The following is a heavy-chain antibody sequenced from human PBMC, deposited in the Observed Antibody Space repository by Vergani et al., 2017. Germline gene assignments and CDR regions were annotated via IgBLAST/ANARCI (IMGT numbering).Heavy chain of an antibody. D-gene: IGHD3-10*01. CDR1: GGSISSYY. J-gene: IGHJ4*02. CDR2: IYYSGST. CDR3: AKDPHKYGSGSYFDY. Sequence: QVQLQESGPGLVKPSETLSLTCTVSGGSISSYYWSWIRQPPGKGLEWIGYIYYSGSTNYHPSLKSRVTISVDTSKNQFSLKLSSVTAADTAVYYCAKDPHKYGSGSYFDYWGQGTLVTVSS. V-gene: IGHV4-59*01.